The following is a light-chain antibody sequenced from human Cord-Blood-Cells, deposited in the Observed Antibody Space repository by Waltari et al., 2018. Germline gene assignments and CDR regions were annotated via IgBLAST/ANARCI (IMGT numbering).Light chain of an antibody. CDR3: QQYYSYPWT. V-gene: IGKV1-8*01. Sequence: AIRITQSPSSLSASTGDRVTITCRASQGISSYLAWYQQKPGKAPKLLIYAASTLQSGVPSRFSGIGSGTDFTLTISCLQSEDFATYYCQQYYSYPWTFGQGTKVEIK. CDR2: AAS. J-gene: IGKJ1*01. CDR1: QGISSY.